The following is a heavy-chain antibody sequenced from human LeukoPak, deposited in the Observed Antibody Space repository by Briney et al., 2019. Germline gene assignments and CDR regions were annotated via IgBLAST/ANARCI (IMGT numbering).Heavy chain of an antibody. V-gene: IGHV3-21*04. CDR1: GFTFSSYS. J-gene: IGHJ4*02. CDR2: ISSSSSYI. Sequence: PGGSLRLSCAASGFTFSSYSMNWVRQAPGKGLEWVSSISSSSSYIYYADSVKGRFTISRDNAKNSLYLQMNSLRAEDTAVYYCARGGGWGNWNDAVDYWGQGTLVTVSS. CDR3: ARGGGWGNWNDAVDY. D-gene: IGHD1-1*01.